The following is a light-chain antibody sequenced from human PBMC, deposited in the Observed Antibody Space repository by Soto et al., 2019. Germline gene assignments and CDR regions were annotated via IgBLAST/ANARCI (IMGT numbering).Light chain of an antibody. V-gene: IGKV1-33*01. Sequence: DIQMTQSPSSLSASVGDRVTITCQASQGISYYLSWYQQKPGKAPKLLIYDASTLEAGVPSRVSGSGSGTDFSFTISSLQPEDIATYYCQQYGSLPLTFGGGTKVEIK. CDR2: DAS. J-gene: IGKJ4*01. CDR1: QGISYY. CDR3: QQYGSLPLT.